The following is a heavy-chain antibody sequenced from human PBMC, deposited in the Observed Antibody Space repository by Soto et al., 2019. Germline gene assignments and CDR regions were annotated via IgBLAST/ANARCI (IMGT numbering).Heavy chain of an antibody. Sequence: QVQLVQSGAEVKKPGSSVKVSCTASGGTFSSYAISWVRQAPGQGLEWMGGIIPIFGTANYAQKFQGRVTITADESTSTAYMELSSLRSEDTAVYYCARETEQWLGTYYFDYWGQGTLVTVSS. D-gene: IGHD6-19*01. CDR1: GGTFSSYA. V-gene: IGHV1-69*01. CDR3: ARETEQWLGTYYFDY. CDR2: IIPIFGTA. J-gene: IGHJ4*02.